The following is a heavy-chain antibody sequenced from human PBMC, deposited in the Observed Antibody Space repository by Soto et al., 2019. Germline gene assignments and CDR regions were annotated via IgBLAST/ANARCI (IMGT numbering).Heavy chain of an antibody. J-gene: IGHJ6*02. CDR2: IIPMFPTA. Sequence: SVKVSCKASGGTFSNHAISWVRQAPGQGLEWVGGIIPMFPTADYAQRFQGRVTITADDSTTTVYMELSGLRSEDTAMYYCARDDATYCGGDCYRYFYYGMDVWGQGTTVTVYS. V-gene: IGHV1-69*13. CDR3: ARDDATYCGGDCYRYFYYGMDV. D-gene: IGHD2-21*02. CDR1: GGTFSNHA.